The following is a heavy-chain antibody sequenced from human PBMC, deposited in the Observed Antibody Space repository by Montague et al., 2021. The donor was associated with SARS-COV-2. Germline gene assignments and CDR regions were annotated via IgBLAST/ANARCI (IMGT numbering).Heavy chain of an antibody. CDR1: GASLSSDSFS. J-gene: IGHJ3*01. Sequence: VSPGASLSSDSFSWHWIRQSPSRGLEWLASTYYRSKWYNDSAPSVSGRATVKPDTSRNQFSLHLDSVTPEDTALYFCARKVDPSLDVWGKGTMVIVSS. CDR2: TYYRSKWYN. V-gene: IGHV6-1*01. CDR3: ARKVDPSLDV. D-gene: IGHD5-12*01.